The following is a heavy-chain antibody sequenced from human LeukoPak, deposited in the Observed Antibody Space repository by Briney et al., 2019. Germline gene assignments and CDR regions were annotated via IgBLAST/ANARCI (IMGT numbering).Heavy chain of an antibody. CDR3: AVLGGVVITSYYFDY. Sequence: GGSLRLSCAASGITVSSSYLSWVRQAPGKGLEWVSLIYSGGSTYYADSVKGRFTVSRDNSKNTLYLQMDSLRAEDTAVYYYAVLGGVVITSYYFDYWGQGTLVTVSS. J-gene: IGHJ4*02. CDR1: GITVSSSY. CDR2: IYSGGST. V-gene: IGHV3-53*01. D-gene: IGHD3-22*01.